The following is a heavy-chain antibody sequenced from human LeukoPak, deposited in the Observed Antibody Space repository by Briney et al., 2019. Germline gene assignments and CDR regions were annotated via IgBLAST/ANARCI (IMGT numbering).Heavy chain of an antibody. Sequence: PSETLSLTCTVSGGSISSYYWSWIRQPPGKGLEWIGYIYYSGSTNYNPSLKSRVTISVDTSKNQFSLKLSSVTAADTAVYYCARHPVSRPDWYFDLWGRGTLVTVSS. V-gene: IGHV4-59*01. D-gene: IGHD3-10*01. CDR1: GGSISSYY. CDR3: ARHPVSRPDWYFDL. CDR2: IYYSGST. J-gene: IGHJ2*01.